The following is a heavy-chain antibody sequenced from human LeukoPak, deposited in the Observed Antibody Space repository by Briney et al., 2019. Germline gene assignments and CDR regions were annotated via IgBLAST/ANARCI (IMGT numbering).Heavy chain of an antibody. CDR1: GGTFSSYA. J-gene: IGHJ4*02. CDR3: ARSIVVVPAAPAPFDY. CDR2: IIPIFGTA. V-gene: IGHV1-69*13. D-gene: IGHD2-2*01. Sequence: SVRVSCKASGGTFSSYAISWVRQAPGQGLEWMGGIIPIFGTANYAQKFQGRVTITADESTSTAYMELSSLRSEDTAVYYCARSIVVVPAAPAPFDYWGQGTLVTVSS.